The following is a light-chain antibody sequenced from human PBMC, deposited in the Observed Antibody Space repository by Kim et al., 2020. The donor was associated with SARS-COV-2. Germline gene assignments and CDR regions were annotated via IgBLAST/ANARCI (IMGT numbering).Light chain of an antibody. J-gene: IGKJ4*01. Sequence: VSPGERATLSCRASQSVGSSLAWYQQKPGQAPRLIVFGASIRATGVPDRFSGSGSATEFSLTISSLQSEDFAVYYCQQYSEWPPITFGGGTEVEIK. V-gene: IGKV3-15*01. CDR1: QSVGSS. CDR3: QQYSEWPPIT. CDR2: GAS.